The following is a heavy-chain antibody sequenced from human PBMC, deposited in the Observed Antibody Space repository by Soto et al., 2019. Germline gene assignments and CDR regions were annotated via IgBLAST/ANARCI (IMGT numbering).Heavy chain of an antibody. CDR2: IWSDGSKK. V-gene: IGHV3-33*01. J-gene: IGHJ5*02. CDR1: GVTFSSYA. Sequence: QVQLVESGGGVVQPGRSLRLSCAASGVTFSSYAMHWVRQAPGKGLEWVAVIWSDGSKKYYGDSVKGRFTISRDNSKNTLYLQMNRIKVEDTAVYYCARDEEPWGQGTLVIVSS. CDR3: ARDEEP.